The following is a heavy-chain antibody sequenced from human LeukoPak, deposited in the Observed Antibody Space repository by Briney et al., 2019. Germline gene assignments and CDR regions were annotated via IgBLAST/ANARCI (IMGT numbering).Heavy chain of an antibody. CDR3: AKSGGYSAGGFDP. V-gene: IGHV3-30*02. J-gene: IGHJ5*02. CDR1: GFTFISYG. CDR2: IRYDGSNK. Sequence: GGSLRLSCAASGFTFISYGMHWVRQAPGKGLEWVTFIRYDGSNKYYADSVKGRFIISRDNSKNTLYLQMNSLRAEDTAVYYCAKSGGYSAGGFDPWGQGTLVTVSS. D-gene: IGHD3-22*01.